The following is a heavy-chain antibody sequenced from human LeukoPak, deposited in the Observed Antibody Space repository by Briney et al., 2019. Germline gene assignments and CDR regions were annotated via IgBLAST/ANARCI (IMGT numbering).Heavy chain of an antibody. CDR1: GYSISSGYY. CDR3: ARSFSDDSSGYSESYFDY. V-gene: IGHV4-38-2*02. CDR2: IYHSGST. Sequence: SETLSLTCTVSGYSISSGYYWGWIRQPPGKGLEWMGSIYHSGSTYYNPSLKSRVTISVDTSKNQFSLKLSSVTAADTAVYYCARSFSDDSSGYSESYFDYWGQGTLVTVSS. D-gene: IGHD3-22*01. J-gene: IGHJ4*02.